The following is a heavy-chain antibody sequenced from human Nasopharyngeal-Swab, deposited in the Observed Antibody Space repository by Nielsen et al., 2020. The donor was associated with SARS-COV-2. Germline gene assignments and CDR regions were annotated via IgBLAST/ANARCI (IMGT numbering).Heavy chain of an antibody. CDR3: ARVRGSMDHDAFDI. CDR1: GFTFSSYS. V-gene: IGHV3-21*01. J-gene: IGHJ3*02. Sequence: GGSLRLFCAASGFTFSSYSMNWVRQAPGKGLEWVSSISSSSSYIYYADSVKGRFTISRDNAKNSLYLQMNSLRAEDTAVYYCARVRGSMDHDAFDIWGQGTMVTVSS. D-gene: IGHD3-10*01. CDR2: ISSSSSYI.